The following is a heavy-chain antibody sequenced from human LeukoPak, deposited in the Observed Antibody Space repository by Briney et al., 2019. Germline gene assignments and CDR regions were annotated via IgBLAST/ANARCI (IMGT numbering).Heavy chain of an antibody. D-gene: IGHD1-26*01. CDR2: VNPEGSST. CDR3: ARARDGSRNAFDI. J-gene: IGHJ3*02. CDR1: GFNSRTHW. Sequence: GGSLRLSCAASGFNSRTHWMHWVRQAPGKGLVWVSRVNPEGSSTGYADSVEGRFTISRDNAKNTLYVQMNSLRVEDTAVYYCARARDGSRNAFDIWGQGTMVTVSS. V-gene: IGHV3-74*01.